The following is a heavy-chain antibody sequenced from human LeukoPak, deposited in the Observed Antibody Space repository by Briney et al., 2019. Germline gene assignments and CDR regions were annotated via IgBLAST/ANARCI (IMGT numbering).Heavy chain of an antibody. CDR2: ISSNGGST. D-gene: IGHD2-2*01. Sequence: GGSLRLSCTVSGFTVSSNSMSWVRQAPGKGLEYVSAISSNGGSTYYANSVKGRFTISRDNSKNTLYLQMGSLRAEDMAVYYCARGYCSSTSCRRFDYWGQGTLVTVSS. V-gene: IGHV3-64*01. CDR1: GFTVSSNS. J-gene: IGHJ4*02. CDR3: ARGYCSSTSCRRFDY.